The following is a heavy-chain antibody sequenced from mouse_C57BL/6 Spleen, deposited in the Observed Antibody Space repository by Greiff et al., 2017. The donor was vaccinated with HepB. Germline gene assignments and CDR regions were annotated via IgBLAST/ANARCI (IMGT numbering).Heavy chain of an antibody. CDR1: GYTFTSYW. J-gene: IGHJ2*01. V-gene: IGHV1-64*01. CDR2: IHPNSGST. D-gene: IGHD1-1*01. CDR3: ARVDYGTPYYFDD. Sequence: QVQLQQPGAELVKPGASVKLSCKASGYTFTSYWMHWVKQRPGQGLEWIGMIHPNSGSTNYNEKFKSKATQTVDKSSSTAYMQLSSLTSEDSAVYYCARVDYGTPYYFDDWGQGTTLTVSS.